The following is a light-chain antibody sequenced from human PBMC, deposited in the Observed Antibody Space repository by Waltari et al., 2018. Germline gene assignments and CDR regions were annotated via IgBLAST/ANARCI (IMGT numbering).Light chain of an antibody. Sequence: QSALTQPASVSGSPGQSITISCTGTIRAVGGYDSVSWYQQHPGKAPKLILYDVSNRPLEVSHRFSGSKSGNTASLTISGLQADDEAEYYCGSYTSSTTLAFGTGTKVTVL. CDR2: DVS. CDR3: GSYTSSTTLA. V-gene: IGLV2-14*03. CDR1: IRAVGGYDS. J-gene: IGLJ1*01.